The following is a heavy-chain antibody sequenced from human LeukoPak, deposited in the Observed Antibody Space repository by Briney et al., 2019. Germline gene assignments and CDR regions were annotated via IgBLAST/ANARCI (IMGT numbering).Heavy chain of an antibody. J-gene: IGHJ6*03. V-gene: IGHV1-18*01. D-gene: IGHD3-3*01. CDR2: ISAYNGNT. CDR1: GYTFTSYG. CDR3: ARACCDFWSGYYTCYYYYYMDV. Sequence: VASVKVSCKASGYTFTSYGISWVRQAPGQGLEWMGWISAYNGNTNYAQKVQGRVTMTTDTATSTAYMELRSLRSDDTAVYYCARACCDFWSGYYTCYYYYYMDVWGKGTTVTVSS.